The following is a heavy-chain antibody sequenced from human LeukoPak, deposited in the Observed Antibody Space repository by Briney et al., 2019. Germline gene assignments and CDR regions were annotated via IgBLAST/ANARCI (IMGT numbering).Heavy chain of an antibody. D-gene: IGHD3-22*01. CDR1: GLTFTTFW. J-gene: IGHJ4*02. CDR2: INHDGSST. CDR3: VRDWGYDSSGYWQKYFDT. V-gene: IGHV3-74*01. Sequence: PGGSLRLSCATSGLTFTTFWMHWVRQAPGKGLVWVSRINHDGSSTNYVDSVKGRFTISRDNAKNTVYLQMNSLRAEDTAVYYCVRDWGYDSSGYWQKYFDTWGQGTLVTVSS.